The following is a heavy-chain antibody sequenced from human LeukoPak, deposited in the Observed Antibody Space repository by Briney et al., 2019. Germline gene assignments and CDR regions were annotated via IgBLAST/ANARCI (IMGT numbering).Heavy chain of an antibody. CDR1: GFTVSSNY. CDR2: IYADGYT. Sequence: GGSLRLSCAASGFTVSSNYMSWVRQAPGKGREWVSAIYADGYTRDAASVKGRFSISRHNSKNTVYLQMDNLRPEDTAVYYCARDRRGEKDFDVWGPGTMVTVSS. V-gene: IGHV3-53*04. CDR3: ARDRRGEKDFDV. J-gene: IGHJ3*01.